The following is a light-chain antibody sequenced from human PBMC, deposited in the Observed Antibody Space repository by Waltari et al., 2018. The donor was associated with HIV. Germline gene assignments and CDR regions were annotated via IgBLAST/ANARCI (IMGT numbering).Light chain of an antibody. CDR1: SSNIGTNA. Sequence: HSVLTQPPSASGTPGQRVTIFCSGRSSNIGTNAVSWYQQLPGTAPPLLIHSKARRPSCLPARCPGSLPGIPDSLAIRVHQSDHEGDYYCAARDDRLNRPVFCGGTQLTVL. CDR3: AARDDRLNRPV. V-gene: IGLV1-44*01. J-gene: IGLJ3*02. CDR2: SKA.